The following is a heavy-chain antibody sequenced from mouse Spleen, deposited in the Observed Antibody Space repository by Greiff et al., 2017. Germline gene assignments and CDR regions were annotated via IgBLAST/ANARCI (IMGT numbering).Heavy chain of an antibody. J-gene: IGHJ2*01. V-gene: IGHV1-7*01. Sequence: QVQLQQSGTVLARPGASVKMSCKASGYTFTSYWMHWVKQRPGQGLEWIGYINPSSGYTKYNQKFKDKATLTADKSSSTAYMQLSSLTYEDSAVYYCAIYYGLDYWGQGTTLTVSS. CDR2: INPSSGYT. CDR1: GYTFTSYW. CDR3: AIYYGLDY. D-gene: IGHD2-1*01.